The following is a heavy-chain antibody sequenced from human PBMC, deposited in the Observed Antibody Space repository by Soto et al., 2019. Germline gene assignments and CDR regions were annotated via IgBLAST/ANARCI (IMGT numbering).Heavy chain of an antibody. J-gene: IGHJ4*02. CDR3: AKGWGDY. D-gene: IGHD3-16*01. CDR2: LSGSGGST. CDR1: GFTFSSYD. V-gene: IGHV3-23*01. Sequence: EVQVLESGGALVQPGGSLRLSCAASGFTFSSYDMSWVRQAPGKGLEWVSGLSGSGGSTYYADSVKGRFTISRDNSKNTLYLQMNSLRAEDTAVYYCAKGWGDYWGQGTLLTVSS.